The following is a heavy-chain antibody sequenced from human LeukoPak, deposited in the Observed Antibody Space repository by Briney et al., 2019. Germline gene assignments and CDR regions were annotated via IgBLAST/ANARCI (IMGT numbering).Heavy chain of an antibody. D-gene: IGHD1-26*01. J-gene: IGHJ6*03. CDR2: ITSSSTYI. CDR1: GFTFSSYN. Sequence: SGGSLRLSCAASGFTFSSYNMNWVRQAPGKGLEWVSSITSSSTYIYYADSVKGRFTISRDNARNSLYLQMNSLRVEDTAVYYCARDPHSGNYGDYYYYYMDVWGKGTTVTISS. V-gene: IGHV3-21*01. CDR3: ARDPHSGNYGDYYYYYMDV.